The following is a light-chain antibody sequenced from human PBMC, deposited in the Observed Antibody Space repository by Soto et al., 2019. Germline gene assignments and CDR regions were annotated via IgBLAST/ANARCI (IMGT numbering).Light chain of an antibody. CDR3: LQDFTYPLT. V-gene: IGKV1-6*01. CDR2: AVS. Sequence: AIQMTQSPSSLSASVGERVTITCRASQDIRNELAWYQQKPGKAPNLLIYAVSNLQSGVPSRFSGSGFGTDFTLTISSLQPEDFATYYCLQDFTYPLTFGGGTKVAIK. CDR1: QDIRNE. J-gene: IGKJ4*01.